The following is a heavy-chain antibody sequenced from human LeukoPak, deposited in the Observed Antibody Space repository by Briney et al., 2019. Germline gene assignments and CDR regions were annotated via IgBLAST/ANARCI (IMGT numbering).Heavy chain of an antibody. D-gene: IGHD3-22*01. Sequence: SETLSLTCTVSGGSISSYYWSWIRQPPGKGLEWIGYIYYSGSTNYNPSLKSRVTISVDTSKNQFSLKLSSVTAADTAVYYCAAPGDSSGYSPYYYYYMDVWGKGTTVTVSS. J-gene: IGHJ6*03. CDR2: IYYSGST. CDR3: AAPGDSSGYSPYYYYYMDV. V-gene: IGHV4-59*01. CDR1: GGSISSYY.